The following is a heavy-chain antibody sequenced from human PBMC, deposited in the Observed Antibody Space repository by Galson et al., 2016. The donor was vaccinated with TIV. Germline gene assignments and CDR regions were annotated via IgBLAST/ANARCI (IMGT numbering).Heavy chain of an antibody. J-gene: IGHJ4*02. V-gene: IGHV3-23*01. CDR2: ISGSDDNT. Sequence: SLRLSCAASGFSFSSFAMNWVRQAPGKGLEWVSAISGSDDNTFYAGSVKGRFTISRDTSKNTLYLQMSSLRAEDTALYYCAKGKGSSCYSGADYWGQGTLVTVSS. CDR3: AKGKGSSCYSGADY. CDR1: GFSFSSFA. D-gene: IGHD2-2*02.